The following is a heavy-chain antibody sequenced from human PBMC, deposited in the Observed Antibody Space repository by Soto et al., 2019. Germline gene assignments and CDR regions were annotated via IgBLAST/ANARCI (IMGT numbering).Heavy chain of an antibody. Sequence: GGSLRLSCAASGFTFSSYAMHWVRQAPGKGLEWVAVISYDGSNKYYADSVKGRFTISRDNSKNTLYLQMNSLRAEDTAVYYCARPSQIAVAGTYFQHWGQGPLVTVSS. CDR1: GFTFSSYA. CDR3: ARPSQIAVAGTYFQH. CDR2: ISYDGSNK. D-gene: IGHD6-19*01. J-gene: IGHJ1*01. V-gene: IGHV3-30-3*01.